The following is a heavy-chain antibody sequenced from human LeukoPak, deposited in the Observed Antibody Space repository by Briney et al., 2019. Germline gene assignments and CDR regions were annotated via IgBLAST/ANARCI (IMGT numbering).Heavy chain of an antibody. CDR3: ARRAHYFDGSGYYGGFDY. J-gene: IGHJ4*02. V-gene: IGHV5-51*01. D-gene: IGHD3-22*01. CDR1: GYSFTTYW. Sequence: GESLKISCKGSGYSFTTYWIGWVRQMPGKGLEWMAIIYPGDSDTRYSPSFRGQVTISADKSISTAYLQWSSLNASDTAIYQCARRAHYFDGSGYYGGFDYWGQGTLVTVSS. CDR2: IYPGDSDT.